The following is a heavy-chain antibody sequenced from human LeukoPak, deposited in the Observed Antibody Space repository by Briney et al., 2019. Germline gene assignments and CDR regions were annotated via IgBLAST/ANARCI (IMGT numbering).Heavy chain of an antibody. CDR1: GGSISSGGYY. V-gene: IGHV4-31*03. CDR3: ARGGSYGGNLNY. D-gene: IGHD4-23*01. Sequence: SETLSLTCTVSGGSISSGGYYWSWIRQHPGKGLEWIGYMYYSGSTYYNPSLKSRATISVDTSKNQFSLKLSSVTAADTAVYYCARGGSYGGNLNYWGQGTLLTVSS. CDR2: MYYSGST. J-gene: IGHJ4*02.